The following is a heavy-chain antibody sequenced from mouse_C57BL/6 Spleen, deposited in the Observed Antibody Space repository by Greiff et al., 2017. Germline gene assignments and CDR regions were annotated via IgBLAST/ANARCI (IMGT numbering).Heavy chain of an antibody. CDR2: IYPGDGDT. D-gene: IGHD2-12*01. J-gene: IGHJ4*01. CDR1: GYAFSSYW. Sequence: VKLQESGAELVKPGASVKISCKASGYAFSSYWMNWVKQRPGKGLEWIGQIYPGDGDTNYNGKFKGKATLTADKSSSTAYMQLSSLTSEDSAVYFCARYDYSPLYAMDYWGQGTSVTVAS. V-gene: IGHV1-80*01. CDR3: ARYDYSPLYAMDY.